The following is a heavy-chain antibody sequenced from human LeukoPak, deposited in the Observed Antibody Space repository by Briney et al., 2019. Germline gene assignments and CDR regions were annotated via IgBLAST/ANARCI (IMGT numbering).Heavy chain of an antibody. D-gene: IGHD1/OR15-1a*01. CDR2: IYYSGST. CDR1: GGSISSYY. Sequence: PSETLSLTCTVSGGSISSYYWSWIRQPPGKGLEWIGYIYYSGSTNYNPSLKSRVTISVDTSKNQFSLKLSSVTAADTAVYYCARVTDYGRTHTYWNNYFDYWGQGTLVTVSS. J-gene: IGHJ4*02. V-gene: IGHV4-59*01. CDR3: ARVTDYGRTHTYWNNYFDY.